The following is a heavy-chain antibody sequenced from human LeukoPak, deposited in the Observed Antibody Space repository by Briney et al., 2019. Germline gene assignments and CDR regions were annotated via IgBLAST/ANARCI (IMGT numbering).Heavy chain of an antibody. V-gene: IGHV3-30*02. CDR2: LRYDGSSQ. CDR3: AKDGGSSWFGGDI. CDR1: GFTFSNTW. J-gene: IGHJ3*02. D-gene: IGHD6-13*01. Sequence: PGGSLLLSCAASGFTFSNTWMNWVRPAPGKGLEWVAFLRYDGSSQFYADSVQGRFIVFRDNSKNTLYLQMNSLRGEDTAIYYCAKDGGSSWFGGDIWGQGTLVAVSS.